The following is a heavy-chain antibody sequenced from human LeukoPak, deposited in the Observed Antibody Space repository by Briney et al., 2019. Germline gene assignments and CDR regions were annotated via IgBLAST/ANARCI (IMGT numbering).Heavy chain of an antibody. J-gene: IGHJ6*03. CDR3: AKDGGYCSGGSCYSGGRYYYYYMDV. V-gene: IGHV3-7*01. Sequence: GGSLRLSCAASGFTFSSYWMSWVRQAPGKGLEWVANIKQDGSNKYYADSVKGRFTISRDNSKNTLYLQMNSLRAEDTAVYYCAKDGGYCSGGSCYSGGRYYYYYMDVWGKGTTVTISS. D-gene: IGHD2-15*01. CDR1: GFTFSSYW. CDR2: IKQDGSNK.